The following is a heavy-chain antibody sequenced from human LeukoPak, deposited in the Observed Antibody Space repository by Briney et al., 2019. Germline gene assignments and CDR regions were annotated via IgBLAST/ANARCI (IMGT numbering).Heavy chain of an antibody. V-gene: IGHV3-23*01. J-gene: IGHJ4*02. D-gene: IGHD6-13*01. CDR3: AKHRSGIAASGSNY. Sequence: PGGSLRLSCAPSGFTFSSYAMSWVRQAPGKGLEWVSVSVISGSGGGSGGSTYYADSAKGRFTISRDDSKNTLYLQMNNLRVEETAVYYCAKHRSGIAASGSNYWGQGTLVSVSS. CDR1: GFTFSSYA. CDR2: ISGSGGGSGGST.